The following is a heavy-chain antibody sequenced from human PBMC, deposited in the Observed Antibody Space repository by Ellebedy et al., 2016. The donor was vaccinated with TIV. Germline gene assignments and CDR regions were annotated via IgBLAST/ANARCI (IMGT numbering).Heavy chain of an antibody. CDR1: GFTVSSNY. Sequence: GGSLRLXCAASGFTVSSNYMSWVRQAPGKGLEWVSVIYSGGSTYYADSVKGRFTISRDNSKNTLYLQMNSLRAEDTAVYYCARDLSFGGVIVWGQGTLVTVSS. CDR3: ARDLSFGGVIV. D-gene: IGHD3-16*02. CDR2: IYSGGST. V-gene: IGHV3-53*01. J-gene: IGHJ4*02.